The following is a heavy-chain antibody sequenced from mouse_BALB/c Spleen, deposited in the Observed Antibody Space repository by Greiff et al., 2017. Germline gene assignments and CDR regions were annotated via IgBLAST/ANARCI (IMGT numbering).Heavy chain of an antibody. CDR1: GFTFSSYG. D-gene: IGHD2-1*01. V-gene: IGHV5-6*01. J-gene: IGHJ4*01. CDR2: ISSGGSYT. CDR3: AREYYGNYGAMDY. Sequence: EVQLVESGGDLVKPGGSLKLSCAASGFTFSSYGMSWVRQTPDKRLEWVATISSGGSYTYYPDSVKGRFTISRDNAKNTLYLQMSSLKSEDTAMYYCAREYYGNYGAMDYWGQGTSVTVSS.